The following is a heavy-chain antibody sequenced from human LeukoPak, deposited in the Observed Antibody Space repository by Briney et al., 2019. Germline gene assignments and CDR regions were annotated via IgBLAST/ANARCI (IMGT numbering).Heavy chain of an antibody. J-gene: IGHJ4*02. Sequence: ASVKVSCTASGYTSTSYYISWVRQAPGQGLEWMGWISAYNGNTKYVQKFQGRVTMTIDTSSTTAYMGLRSLTSDDTAVYYCARVRDYFDSSDYSDYWGQGTLVTVSS. CDR2: ISAYNGNT. CDR3: ARVRDYFDSSDYSDY. V-gene: IGHV1-18*04. CDR1: GYTSTSYY. D-gene: IGHD3-22*01.